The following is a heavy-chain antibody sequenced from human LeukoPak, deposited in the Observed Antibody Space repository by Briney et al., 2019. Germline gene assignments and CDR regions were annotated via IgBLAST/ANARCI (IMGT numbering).Heavy chain of an antibody. Sequence: GASVKVSCEASGGTFSSYTISWVRQAPGQGLEWMGRIIPILGIANYAQKFQGRVTITADKSTSTAYMELSSLRSEDTAVYYCASMVVPAAIMFGHSVYYYYYMDVWGKGTTVTVSS. D-gene: IGHD2-2*01. CDR2: IIPILGIA. J-gene: IGHJ6*03. V-gene: IGHV1-69*02. CDR1: GGTFSSYT. CDR3: ASMVVPAAIMFGHSVYYYYYMDV.